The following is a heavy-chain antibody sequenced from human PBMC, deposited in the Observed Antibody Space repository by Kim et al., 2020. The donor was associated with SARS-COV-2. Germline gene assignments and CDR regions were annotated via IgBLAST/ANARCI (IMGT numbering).Heavy chain of an antibody. J-gene: IGHJ1*01. V-gene: IGHV4-34*01. CDR2: INHSGST. D-gene: IGHD2-2*01. CDR3: ARNYCSSTSCYGLH. CDR1: GGSFSGYY. Sequence: SETLSLTCAVYGGSFSGYYWSWIRQPPGKGLEWIGEINHSGSTNYNPSLKSRVTISVDTSKNQFSLKLSSVTAADMAVYYCARNYCSSTSCYGLHWGQGTLVTVSS.